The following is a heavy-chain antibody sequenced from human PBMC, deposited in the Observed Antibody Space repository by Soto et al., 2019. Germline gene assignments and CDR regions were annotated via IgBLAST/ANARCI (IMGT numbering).Heavy chain of an antibody. CDR3: AKDPRIVVVTAPYDY. D-gene: IGHD2-21*02. CDR2: ISYDGSNT. CDR1: GFTFSSYG. J-gene: IGHJ4*01. V-gene: IGHV3-30*18. Sequence: QVQLVESGGGVVQPGRSLRLSCAASGFTFSSYGMHWVRQAPGKGLEWVAVISYDGSNTYYADSVKGRFTISRDNSKNTLYLPMNSLRAEDTAVYYCAKDPRIVVVTAPYDYWGQGALVTVSS.